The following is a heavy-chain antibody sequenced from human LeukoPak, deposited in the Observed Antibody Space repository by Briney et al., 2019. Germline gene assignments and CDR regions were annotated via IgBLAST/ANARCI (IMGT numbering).Heavy chain of an antibody. CDR3: ARDRASGWFVY. Sequence: PSETLSLTCTVSGGSISSSSYYWGWIRQPPWKGLEWIGSIYYSGSTYYNPSLKSRVTISVDTSKNQFSLKLSSVTAADTAVYYCARDRASGWFVYWGQGTLVTVSS. J-gene: IGHJ4*02. V-gene: IGHV4-39*07. CDR2: IYYSGST. D-gene: IGHD6-19*01. CDR1: GGSISSSSYY.